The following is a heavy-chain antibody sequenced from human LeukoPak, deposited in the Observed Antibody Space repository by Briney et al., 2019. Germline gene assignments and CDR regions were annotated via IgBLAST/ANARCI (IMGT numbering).Heavy chain of an antibody. Sequence: GGSLRLSCAASGLTFSHYAMTWVRQAPGKGLEWVSSISASGSGTYYADSVKGRFTFSRDNSKNTLYLQMNGLRAEDTAVYYCAKESSGGWYFDYWGQGTLVTVSS. CDR1: GLTFSHYA. D-gene: IGHD6-19*01. CDR2: ISASGSGT. V-gene: IGHV3-23*01. J-gene: IGHJ4*02. CDR3: AKESSGGWYFDY.